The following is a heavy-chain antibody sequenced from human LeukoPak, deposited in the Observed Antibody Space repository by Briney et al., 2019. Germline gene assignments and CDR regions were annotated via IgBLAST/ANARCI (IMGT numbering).Heavy chain of an antibody. CDR3: AKEAYSSSWKSDAFDI. CDR1: GFTFSSYA. D-gene: IGHD6-13*01. J-gene: IGHJ3*02. Sequence: GGSLRLSCAASGFTFSSYAMSWVRQAPGKGLEWVSAISGSGGSTYYADSVKGRFTISRDNSKNTLYLQMNSLRAEDTAVYYCAKEAYSSSWKSDAFDIWGQGTMVTVSS. CDR2: ISGSGGST. V-gene: IGHV3-23*01.